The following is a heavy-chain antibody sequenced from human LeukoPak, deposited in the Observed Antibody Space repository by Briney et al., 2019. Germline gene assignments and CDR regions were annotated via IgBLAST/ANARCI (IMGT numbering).Heavy chain of an antibody. CDR2: ISGDGGKT. V-gene: IGHV3-23*01. D-gene: IGHD3-22*01. Sequence: GGSLRLSCAASGFTFNSYAMSWVRQAPGKGLEWVSDISGDGGKTYYADSVKGRFTISRDSSKNMLYLQMNSLRAEDTAVYYCARAPRGFQWFVEYWGQGTLVTVSS. J-gene: IGHJ4*02. CDR1: GFTFNSYA. CDR3: ARAPRGFQWFVEY.